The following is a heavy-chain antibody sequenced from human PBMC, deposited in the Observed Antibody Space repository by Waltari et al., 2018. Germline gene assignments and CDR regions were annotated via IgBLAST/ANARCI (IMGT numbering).Heavy chain of an antibody. V-gene: IGHV3-7*01. J-gene: IGHJ3*02. CDR1: GFTFSSYW. CDR2: IKQDGSEK. Sequence: EVQLVESGGGLVQPGGSLRLSCAASGFTFSSYWMSWFRQAPGKGLEWVANIKQDGSEKYYVDSVKGRFTISRDNAKNSLYLQMNSLRAEDTAVYYCARVGSGSYWVAFDIWGQGTMVTVSS. D-gene: IGHD3-10*01. CDR3: ARVGSGSYWVAFDI.